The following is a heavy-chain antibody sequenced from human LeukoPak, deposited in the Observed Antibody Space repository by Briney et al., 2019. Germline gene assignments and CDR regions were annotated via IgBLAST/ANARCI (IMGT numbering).Heavy chain of an antibody. Sequence: GRSLRLSCAASGFTFSNYGMHWVRQAPGKGLEWVAVISYDGSNKYFADSVKGRFTISRDNSKNTLYLQVNSLRAEDTALYYCARKTPRFGDYDYWGQGTLVTVSS. CDR3: ARKTPRFGDYDY. D-gene: IGHD2-15*01. CDR2: ISYDGSNK. CDR1: GFTFSNYG. V-gene: IGHV3-30*03. J-gene: IGHJ4*02.